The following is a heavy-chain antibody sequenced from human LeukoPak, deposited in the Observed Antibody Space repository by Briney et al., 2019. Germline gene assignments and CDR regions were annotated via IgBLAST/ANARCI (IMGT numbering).Heavy chain of an antibody. CDR3: ARDLHYYDSSGYYNY. V-gene: IGHV1-69*06. D-gene: IGHD3-22*01. Sequence: SVKVSCKASGGTFSSYAISWVRQAPGQGLEWMGGIIPIFGTANYAQKFQGRVTITADKSTSTAYMELSSLRSEDTAVYYCARDLHYYDSSGYYNYWGQGTLVTVSS. J-gene: IGHJ4*02. CDR2: IIPIFGTA. CDR1: GGTFSSYA.